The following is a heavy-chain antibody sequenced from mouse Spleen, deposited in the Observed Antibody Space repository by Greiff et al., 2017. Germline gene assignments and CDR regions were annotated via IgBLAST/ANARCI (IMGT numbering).Heavy chain of an antibody. D-gene: IGHD1-1*01. Sequence: VQLQQSGAELARPGASVKLSCKASGYTFTSYGISWVKQRTGQGLEWIGEIYPRSGNTYYNEKFKGKATLTADKSSSTAYMELRSLTSEDSAVYFCARPLITTVVAPYWYFDVWGAGTTVTVSS. CDR3: ARPLITTVVAPYWYFDV. J-gene: IGHJ1*01. V-gene: IGHV1-81*01. CDR2: IYPRSGNT. CDR1: GYTFTSYG.